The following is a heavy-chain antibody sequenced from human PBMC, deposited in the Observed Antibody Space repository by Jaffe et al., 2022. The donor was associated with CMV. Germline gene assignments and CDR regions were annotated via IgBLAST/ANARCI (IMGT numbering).Heavy chain of an antibody. V-gene: IGHV1-58*01. CDR2: IVVGSGNT. D-gene: IGHD1-7*01. Sequence: QMQLVQSGPEVKKPGTSVKVSCKASGFTFTSSAVQWVRQARGQRLEWIGWIVVGSGNTNYAQKFQERVTITRDMSTSTAYMELSSLRSEDTAVYYCAAAPNWNYPLYYYYGMDVWGQGTTVTVSS. CDR3: AAAPNWNYPLYYYYGMDV. J-gene: IGHJ6*02. CDR1: GFTFTSSA.